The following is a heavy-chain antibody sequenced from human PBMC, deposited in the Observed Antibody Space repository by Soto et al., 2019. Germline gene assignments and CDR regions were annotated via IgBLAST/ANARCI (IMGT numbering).Heavy chain of an antibody. Sequence: EVQLLESGGGLVQPGGSLRLSCAASGFIFSSYAMSWVRQAPGKGLEWVSKISNSGDSTDYADSVKGRFTISRDNSKNTLYMQMNSLRAEDTAVYYCAKRYCSSTSCAVDFWGQGTPVTVSS. J-gene: IGHJ4*02. CDR1: GFIFSSYA. V-gene: IGHV3-23*01. CDR3: AKRYCSSTSCAVDF. D-gene: IGHD2-2*01. CDR2: ISNSGDST.